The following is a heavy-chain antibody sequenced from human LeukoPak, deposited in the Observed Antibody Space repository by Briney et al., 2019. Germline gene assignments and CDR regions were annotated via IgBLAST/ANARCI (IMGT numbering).Heavy chain of an antibody. CDR3: AKGLPILDAFDI. CDR1: GFTFSNYA. D-gene: IGHD3-3*01. J-gene: IGHJ3*02. Sequence: GGSLRLSCAASGFTFSNYAMSWVRQAPGKGLEWISTTSGSGHGTYYADSVKGRFTISRDNSKNTLYLQMNSLRAEDTAVYYCAKGLPILDAFDIWGQGTPVTVSS. CDR2: TSGSGHGT. V-gene: IGHV3-23*01.